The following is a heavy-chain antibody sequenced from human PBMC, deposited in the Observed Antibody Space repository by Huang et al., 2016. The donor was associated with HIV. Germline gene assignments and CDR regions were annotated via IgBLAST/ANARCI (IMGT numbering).Heavy chain of an antibody. J-gene: IGHJ4*02. CDR3: ATLPPVNYGRSGGRVRDY. Sequence: QVQLVQSGAEVKKPGASVKVSCKASGYTFSNYDINWVRQAPGQGLEWMGWVNPNNGNTGYARKFQGIVTMTRSTSISTAYMELSRLRFEDTAVYYCATLPPVNYGRSGGRVRDYWGQGSLVTVSS. CDR1: GYTFSNYD. D-gene: IGHD2-15*01. V-gene: IGHV1-8*01. CDR2: VNPNNGNT.